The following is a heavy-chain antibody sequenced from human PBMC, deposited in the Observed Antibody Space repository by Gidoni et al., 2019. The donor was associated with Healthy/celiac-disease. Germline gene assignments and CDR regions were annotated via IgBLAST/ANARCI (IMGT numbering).Heavy chain of an antibody. D-gene: IGHD2-2*01. CDR3: AKLPTETPLDY. Sequence: QVQLVESGGGVVQPGRSLRLSCAASGFTFSSYGMHWVRQAPGKWLEWVAVISYDGSNKYYADSVKGRFTISRDNSKNTLYLQMNSLRAEDTAVYYCAKLPTETPLDYWGQGTLVTVSS. V-gene: IGHV3-30*18. CDR2: ISYDGSNK. CDR1: GFTFSSYG. J-gene: IGHJ4*02.